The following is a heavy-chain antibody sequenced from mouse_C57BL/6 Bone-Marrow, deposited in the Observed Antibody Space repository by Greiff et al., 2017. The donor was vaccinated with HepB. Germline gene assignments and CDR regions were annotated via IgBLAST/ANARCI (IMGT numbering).Heavy chain of an antibody. CDR1: GYTFTSYG. Sequence: VQLQQSGAELARPGASVKLSCKASGYTFTSYGISWVKQRTGQGLAWIGEINPRSGNTYYNEKFKGKATLTADKSSSTEYMELGSLTSEDSAVYFCAAVPHAMEYWGQGTSVTVSS. CDR2: INPRSGNT. J-gene: IGHJ4*01. V-gene: IGHV1-81*01. CDR3: AAVPHAMEY. D-gene: IGHD1-1*01.